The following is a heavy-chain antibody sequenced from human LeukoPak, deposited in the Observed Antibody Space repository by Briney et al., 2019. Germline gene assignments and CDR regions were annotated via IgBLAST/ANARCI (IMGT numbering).Heavy chain of an antibody. CDR2: ISSNSGSK. CDR3: AKDISSSPGRGTYYFDY. Sequence: SVRLSCAASGFTFDDYAMHWVRQAPGKGLEWVSGISSNSGSKGYADSVKGRFTISRDNAKSSLYLQMNSLRAEDTALYYCAKDISSSPGRGTYYFDYWGQGTLVTVSS. V-gene: IGHV3-9*01. D-gene: IGHD6-13*01. CDR1: GFTFDDYA. J-gene: IGHJ4*02.